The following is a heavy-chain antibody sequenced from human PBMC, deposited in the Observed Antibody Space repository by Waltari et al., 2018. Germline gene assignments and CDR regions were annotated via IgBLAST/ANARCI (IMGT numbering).Heavy chain of an antibody. CDR2: INHSGST. Sequence: QVQLQQWGAGLLKPSETLSLTCAVYGGSFSGYYWSWIRQPPGKGLEWIGEINHSGSTNYNPSLKSRVTISVETSKNQFSLKLSSVTAADTAVYYCGAGSYYDSSGYFADDYWGQGTLVTVSS. V-gene: IGHV4-34*01. CDR1: GGSFSGYY. D-gene: IGHD3-22*01. CDR3: GAGSYYDSSGYFADDY. J-gene: IGHJ4*02.